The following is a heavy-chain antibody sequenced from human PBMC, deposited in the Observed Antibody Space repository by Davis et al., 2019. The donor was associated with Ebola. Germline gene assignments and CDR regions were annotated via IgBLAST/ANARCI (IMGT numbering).Heavy chain of an antibody. D-gene: IGHD3-10*01. CDR3: AKEESGGYYYYGMDV. CDR2: ISSSSSTI. J-gene: IGHJ6*04. CDR1: GFTFSSYA. V-gene: IGHV3-48*01. Sequence: GGSLRLSCAASGFTFSSYAMNWVRQAPGKGLAWVSYISSSSSTIYYADSVKGRFTISRDNSKNTLYLQMNSLRAEDTAVYYCAKEESGGYYYYGMDVWGKGTTVTVSS.